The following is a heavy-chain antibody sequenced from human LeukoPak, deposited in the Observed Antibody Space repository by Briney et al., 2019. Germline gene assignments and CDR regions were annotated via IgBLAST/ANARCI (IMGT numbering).Heavy chain of an antibody. CDR3: ASPSSGWPFDY. CDR1: GGTFSSYA. J-gene: IGHJ4*02. CDR2: IIPILGIA. V-gene: IGHV1-69*04. Sequence: SVKVSCKASGGTFSSYAISWVRQAPGQGLKWMGRIIPILGIANYAQKFQGRVTITADKSTSTAYMELSSLRSEDTAVYYCASPSSGWPFDYWGQGTLVTVSS. D-gene: IGHD6-19*01.